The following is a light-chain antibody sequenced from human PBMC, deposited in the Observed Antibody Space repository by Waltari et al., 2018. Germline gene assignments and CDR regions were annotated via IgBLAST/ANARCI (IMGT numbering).Light chain of an antibody. J-gene: IGLJ2*01. CDR2: EVT. CDR3: SSYAGSNNVI. Sequence: QSALTQPPSASGSRGQSVTISCTGTSSDVGSYNYVSWYQQHPGKAPKLLIYEVTKRPSGVPGRFAGSKSGNTASLTVSGLQAEDEADYYCSSYAGSNNVIFGGGTRLTVL. CDR1: SSDVGSYNY. V-gene: IGLV2-8*01.